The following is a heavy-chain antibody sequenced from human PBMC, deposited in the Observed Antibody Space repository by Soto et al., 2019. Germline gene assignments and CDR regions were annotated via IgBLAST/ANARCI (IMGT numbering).Heavy chain of an antibody. J-gene: IGHJ4*02. Sequence: SETLSLTCIVSGESISSSSYYWGWIRQPPGKGLEWIGSIYYSGRTYYNPSFKSRVTISIDTSKNQFSLKLSSVTATGTAVYYCARQRTTVVTQAYFDHWGQGALVTVS. CDR2: IYYSGRT. V-gene: IGHV4-39*01. CDR1: GESISSSSYY. D-gene: IGHD2-21*02. CDR3: ARQRTTVVTQAYFDH.